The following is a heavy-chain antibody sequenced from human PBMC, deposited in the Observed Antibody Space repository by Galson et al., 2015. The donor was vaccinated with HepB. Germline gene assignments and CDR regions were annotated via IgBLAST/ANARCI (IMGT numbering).Heavy chain of an antibody. D-gene: IGHD3-3*01. CDR3: ARELGARITIFGVASGYFDC. CDR2: IWYDGGQK. Sequence: SLRLSCAVSGFTVNTTAMHWVRQAPGKGLEWVASIWYDGGQKYHADSVKDRFAISRDISKNTVYLQMNSLRVEDTALFYCARELGARITIFGVASGYFDCWGQGILVTVSS. CDR1: GFTVNTTA. V-gene: IGHV3-33*01. J-gene: IGHJ4*02.